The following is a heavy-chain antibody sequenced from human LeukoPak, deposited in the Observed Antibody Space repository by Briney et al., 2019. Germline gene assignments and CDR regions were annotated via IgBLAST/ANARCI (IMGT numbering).Heavy chain of an antibody. J-gene: IGHJ3*02. Sequence: PGGSLRLSCAASGFTFSSYSMNWVRQAPGKGLEWVSSISSSSSYIYYADSVKGRFTIFRDNAKNSLYLQMNSLRAEDTAVYYCARDAISAFDIWGQGTMVTVSS. CDR1: GFTFSSYS. CDR2: ISSSSSYI. CDR3: ARDAISAFDI. V-gene: IGHV3-21*01.